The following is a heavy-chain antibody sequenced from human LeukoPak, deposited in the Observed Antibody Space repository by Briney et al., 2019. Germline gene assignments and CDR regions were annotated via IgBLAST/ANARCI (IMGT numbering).Heavy chain of an antibody. CDR3: AKANTRKLVVPACWFDP. CDR1: GFTFSSYA. J-gene: IGHJ5*02. D-gene: IGHD2-2*01. CDR2: ICGSGGST. V-gene: IGHV3-23*01. Sequence: GGSLRLSCAASGFTFSSYAMSWVRQAPGKGLEWVSAICGSGGSTYYADSVKGRFTISRDNSKNTLYLQMNSLRAEDTAVYYCAKANTRKLVVPACWFDPWGQGTLVTVSS.